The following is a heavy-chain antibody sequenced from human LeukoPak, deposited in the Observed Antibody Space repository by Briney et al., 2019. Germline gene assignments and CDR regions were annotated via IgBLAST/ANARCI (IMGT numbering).Heavy chain of an antibody. CDR3: TTETEYDFWSGYYRSFFDY. CDR2: IKSKTDGGTT. V-gene: IGHV3-15*01. D-gene: IGHD3-3*01. J-gene: IGHJ4*02. CDR1: GFTFSNAW. Sequence: PGGSLRLSCAASGFTFSNAWMSWVRQAPGKGLEWVGRIKSKTDGGTTDYAAPVKDRFTISRDDSKNTLYLQMNSLKTEDTAVYYCTTETEYDFWSGYYRSFFDYWGQGTLVTVSS.